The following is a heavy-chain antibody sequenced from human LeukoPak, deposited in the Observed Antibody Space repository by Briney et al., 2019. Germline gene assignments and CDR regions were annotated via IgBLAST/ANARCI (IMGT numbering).Heavy chain of an antibody. J-gene: IGHJ4*02. D-gene: IGHD2-2*01. CDR1: GFTFSSYA. Sequence: GGSLRLSCAASGFTFSSYAMSWVRQAPGKGLEWVSTISGSGGNTYYADSVKGRFTISRDNSKNTLYLQMNSLRAEDTAVYYCAKDRVVPAARGDYWGQGTLVTVSS. V-gene: IGHV3-23*01. CDR3: AKDRVVPAARGDY. CDR2: ISGSGGNT.